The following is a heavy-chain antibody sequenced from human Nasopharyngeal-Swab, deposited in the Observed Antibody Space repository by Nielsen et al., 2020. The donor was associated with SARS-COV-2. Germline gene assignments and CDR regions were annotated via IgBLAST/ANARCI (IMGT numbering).Heavy chain of an antibody. CDR1: GFTVSSNY. D-gene: IGHD3-10*01. CDR3: ARELPSLVTMVRGVIAHYYGMDV. CDR2: IYSGGST. Sequence: GGSLRLSCAASGFTVSSNYMSWVRQAPGTGLEWVSVIYSGGSTYYADSVKGRFTISRDNSKNTLYLQMNSLRAEDTAVYYCARELPSLVTMVRGVIAHYYGMDVWGQGTTVTVPS. J-gene: IGHJ6*02. V-gene: IGHV3-66*01.